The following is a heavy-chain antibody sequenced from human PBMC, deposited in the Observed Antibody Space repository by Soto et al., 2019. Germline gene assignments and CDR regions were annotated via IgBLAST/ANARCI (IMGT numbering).Heavy chain of an antibody. J-gene: IGHJ6*01. CDR2: ISAYNGDT. Sequence: GSVQVSFKASSYAFIDYGISLVRQAPGQGLEWMGWISAYNGDTKYAQKLQGRVTMTTDTSTSTAYMELRSLRSGDSAIYYCARGRWLYSGLDVWGQGTPVTVSS. CDR1: SYAFIDYG. CDR3: ARGRWLYSGLDV. D-gene: IGHD6-19*01. V-gene: IGHV1-18*01.